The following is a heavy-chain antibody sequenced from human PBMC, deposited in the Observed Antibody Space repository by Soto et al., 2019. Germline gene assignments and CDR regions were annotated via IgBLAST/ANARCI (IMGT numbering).Heavy chain of an antibody. CDR2: INPATGAA. V-gene: IGHV1-2*02. J-gene: IGHJ3*02. D-gene: IGHD3-3*01. CDR1: GYPVTAYY. CDR3: ARGGGVGVAGSAAFDM. Sequence: QLHLVQSGAVVKKPGASVTVSCSASGYPVTAYYMHWVRQAPGRGLEWMGGINPATGAAKYTQTFQGRGTMARDTSTSTVLMELRGLTSEDTAGFYCARGGGVGVAGSAAFDMWGQGTLVTVSS.